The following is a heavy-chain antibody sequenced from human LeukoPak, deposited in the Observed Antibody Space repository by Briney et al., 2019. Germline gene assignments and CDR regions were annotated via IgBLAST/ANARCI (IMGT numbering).Heavy chain of an antibody. CDR2: IDASDSYT. V-gene: IGHV5-10-1*01. CDR1: GDSFTNCR. Sequence: GESLKISSKGSGDSFTNCRISCVRHMPGRGLEWMGWIDASDSYTNYSPSFQGHVTISADKSSSTAYLQWSSLKASDTTMYYCARHVLYSYGRQWWFDPWGQGTLVTVSS. J-gene: IGHJ5*02. CDR3: ARHVLYSYGRQWWFDP. D-gene: IGHD5-18*01.